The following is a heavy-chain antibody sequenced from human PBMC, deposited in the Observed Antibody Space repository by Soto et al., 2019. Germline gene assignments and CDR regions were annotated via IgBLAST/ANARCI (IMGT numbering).Heavy chain of an antibody. CDR2: IHPNSGGT. CDR3: ARGYYYDSSGYYSYYYGMDV. D-gene: IGHD3-22*01. Sequence: QVQLVQSGAEVKKPGASVKVSCKASGYTFTGYYMHWVRQAPGQGLEWMGWIHPNSGGTNYAQKFQGWVTMTRDTSISTAYMELSRLRSDDTAVYYCARGYYYDSSGYYSYYYGMDVWGQGTTVTVS. CDR1: GYTFTGYY. J-gene: IGHJ6*02. V-gene: IGHV1-2*04.